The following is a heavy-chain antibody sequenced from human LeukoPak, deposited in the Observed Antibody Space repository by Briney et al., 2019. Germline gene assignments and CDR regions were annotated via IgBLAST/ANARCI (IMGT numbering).Heavy chain of an antibody. Sequence: GGSLRLSCEASGFTFDDYGMSWVRQAPGKGLEWVSGINWNGGSTGYADSVKGRFTISRDNAKNSLYLQMNSLRAEDTALYYCASAYGGNSPGAFDIWGQGTMVTVSS. CDR1: GFTFDDYG. CDR3: ASAYGGNSPGAFDI. D-gene: IGHD4-23*01. V-gene: IGHV3-20*04. J-gene: IGHJ3*02. CDR2: INWNGGST.